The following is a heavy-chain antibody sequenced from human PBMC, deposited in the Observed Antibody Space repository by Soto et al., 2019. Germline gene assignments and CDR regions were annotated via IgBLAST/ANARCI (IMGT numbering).Heavy chain of an antibody. Sequence: ASVKVSCKASGYTFTNYGFTWVRQAPGQGLEWLGWISTYNGNTKYAQKVQGRLTMTTDTSTSTANMELTSLRSDDTALYYCARTTVTASYYYMDVRGKGSTVTVSS. CDR2: ISTYNGNT. CDR3: ARTTVTASYYYMDV. CDR1: GYTFTNYG. J-gene: IGHJ6*03. D-gene: IGHD4-17*01. V-gene: IGHV1-18*01.